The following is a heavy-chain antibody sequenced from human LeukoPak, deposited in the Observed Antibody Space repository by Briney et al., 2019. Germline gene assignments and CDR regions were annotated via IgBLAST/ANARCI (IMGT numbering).Heavy chain of an antibody. J-gene: IGHJ4*02. CDR2: IYYSGST. CDR3: ARDPRKSSSRGFDY. V-gene: IGHV4-59*01. D-gene: IGHD6-13*01. CDR1: GGSISSYY. Sequence: SETLSLTCTVSGGSISSYYWSWIRQPPGEGLEWIGYIYYSGSTNYNPSLKSRVTISVDTSKNQFSLKLSSVTAADTAVYYCARDPRKSSSRGFDYWGQGTLVTVSS.